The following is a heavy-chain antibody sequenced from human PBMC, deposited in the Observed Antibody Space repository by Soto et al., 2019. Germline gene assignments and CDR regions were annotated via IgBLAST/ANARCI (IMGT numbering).Heavy chain of an antibody. J-gene: IGHJ2*01. CDR1: GGTFSSYT. Sequence: QVQLVQSGAEVKKPGSSVTVSCKASGGTFSSYTISWVRQAPGQGLEWMGGIIPIFGTANYAQKFQGRVTMTADESTSTASMELGSLRSEDTAVYYCARGNHRWLQLWYFDLWGRGTLVTVSS. CDR3: ARGNHRWLQLWYFDL. V-gene: IGHV1-69*12. D-gene: IGHD5-12*01. CDR2: IIPIFGTA.